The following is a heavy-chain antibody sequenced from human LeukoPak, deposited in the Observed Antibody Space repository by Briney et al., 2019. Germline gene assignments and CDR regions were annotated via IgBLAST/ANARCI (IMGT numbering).Heavy chain of an antibody. CDR3: ARDYYGDYPQLPGRVGTYYFDY. V-gene: IGHV1-18*01. CDR2: ISAYNGNT. J-gene: IGHJ4*02. D-gene: IGHD4-17*01. CDR1: GYTFTSYG. Sequence: ASVKVSCKASGYTFTSYGISWVRQAPGQGLEWMGWISAYNGNTNYAQKLQGRVTMTTDTSTSTAYMELSSLRSEDTAVYYCARDYYGDYPQLPGRVGTYYFDYWGQGTLVTVSS.